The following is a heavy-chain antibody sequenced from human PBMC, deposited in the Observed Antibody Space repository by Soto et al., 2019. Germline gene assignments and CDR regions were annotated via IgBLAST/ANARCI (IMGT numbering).Heavy chain of an antibody. CDR1: GFNFNNYG. CDR3: AREDSIIIPAVSDF. D-gene: IGHD2-2*01. CDR2: VSKSDYT. Sequence: SLRLSCAVSGFNFNNYGINWVRRAPGKGLEWVSSVSKSDYTYYSDSVKGRFTISRDNAKNSVSLQMNTLRAEDTAVYYCAREDSIIIPAVSDFWGQGTLVTVSS. V-gene: IGHV3-21*01. J-gene: IGHJ4*02.